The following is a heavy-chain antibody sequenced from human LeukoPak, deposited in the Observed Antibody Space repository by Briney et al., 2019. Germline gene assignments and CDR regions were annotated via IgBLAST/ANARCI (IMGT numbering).Heavy chain of an antibody. Sequence: ASVNVSCKASGGTFSSYAISWVRQAPGQGLEWMGGIIPIFGTANYAQKFQGRVTITADESTSTAYMELSSLRSEDTAVYYCAREVECGSYQRCVNNWFDPWGQGTLVTVSS. CDR1: GGTFSSYA. D-gene: IGHD1-26*01. CDR3: AREVECGSYQRCVNNWFDP. V-gene: IGHV1-69*13. CDR2: IIPIFGTA. J-gene: IGHJ5*02.